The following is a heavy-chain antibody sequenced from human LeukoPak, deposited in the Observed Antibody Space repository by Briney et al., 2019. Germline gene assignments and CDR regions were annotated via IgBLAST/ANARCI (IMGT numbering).Heavy chain of an antibody. CDR1: GYTFTGYY. CDR2: INTNRGGT. V-gene: IGHV1-2*02. D-gene: IGHD1-26*01. CDR3: ARHPYSGSYHFDY. Sequence: EASVKVSCKASGYTFTGYYIHWVRQAPGQGLEWMGWINTNRGGTNSAQKFQGRVTMTRDTSISTAYMELSRLRSDDTAVYYCARHPYSGSYHFDYWGQGTLVTVSS. J-gene: IGHJ4*02.